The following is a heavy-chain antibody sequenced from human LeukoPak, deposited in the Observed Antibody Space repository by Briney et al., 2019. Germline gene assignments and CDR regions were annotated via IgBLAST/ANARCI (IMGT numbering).Heavy chain of an antibody. CDR3: AKQVEELRFLEWLLSPLGY. D-gene: IGHD3-3*01. J-gene: IGHJ4*02. Sequence: GGSLRLSCAASGFTFSSYAMSWVRQAPGKGLEWVSAISGSGGSTYYADSVKGRFTISRDNSKNTLYLQMNSLRAEDTAVYYCAKQVEELRFLEWLLSPLGYWGQGTLVTVSS. CDR2: ISGSGGST. V-gene: IGHV3-23*01. CDR1: GFTFSSYA.